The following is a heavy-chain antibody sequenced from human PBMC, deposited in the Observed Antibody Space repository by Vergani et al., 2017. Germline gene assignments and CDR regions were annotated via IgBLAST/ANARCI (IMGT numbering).Heavy chain of an antibody. CDR3: AREGVPIVVVPAARRYFDL. CDR2: IIPIFGTA. CDR1: GGTFSSYA. J-gene: IGHJ2*01. Sequence: QVQLVQSGAEVKKPGSSVKVSCKASGGTFSSYAISWVRQAPGQGLEWMGGIIPIFGTANYAQKFQGRVTITADESTSTAYMELSSLRSEDTDVYYCAREGVPIVVVPAARRYFDLWSRGTLVTVSS. V-gene: IGHV1-69*01. D-gene: IGHD2-2*01.